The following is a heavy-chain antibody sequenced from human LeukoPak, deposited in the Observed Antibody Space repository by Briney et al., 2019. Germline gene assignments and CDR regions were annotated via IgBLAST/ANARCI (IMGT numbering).Heavy chain of an antibody. Sequence: ASVKVSCKASGYTFTSYGISWVRQAPGQGLEWMGWISAYNGNTNYAQKLQGGVTMTTDTSTSTAYMELRSLRSDDTAVYYCARVGGQYYYDSSGYYYFDYWGQGTLVTVSS. CDR2: ISAYNGNT. CDR3: ARVGGQYYYDSSGYYYFDY. CDR1: GYTFTSYG. D-gene: IGHD3-22*01. V-gene: IGHV1-18*01. J-gene: IGHJ4*02.